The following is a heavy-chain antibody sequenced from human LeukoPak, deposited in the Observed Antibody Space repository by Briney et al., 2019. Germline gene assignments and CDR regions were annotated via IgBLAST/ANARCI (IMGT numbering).Heavy chain of an antibody. CDR2: IYHSGST. CDR3: ARGHGVLNWFDP. D-gene: IGHD2-8*01. J-gene: IGHJ5*02. CDR1: GGSISSSSYY. V-gene: IGHV4-39*07. Sequence: PSETLSLTCTVSGGSISSSSYYWGWIRQPPGKGLEWIGYIYHSGSTYCNPSLKSRVTISVDRSKNQFSLKLSSVTAADTAVYYCARGHGVLNWFDPWGQGTLVTVSS.